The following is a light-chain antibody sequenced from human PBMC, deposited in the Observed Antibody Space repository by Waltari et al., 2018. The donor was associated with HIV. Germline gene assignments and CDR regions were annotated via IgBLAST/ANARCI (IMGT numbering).Light chain of an antibody. CDR3: QNYNIAPEWT. V-gene: IGKV1-27*01. CDR1: QAIKNY. Sequence: DVRMTQSPSSLSASVGDKVTITCRASQAIKNYLAWFQQKPGKVPKLLVYAASSWQSGVSSRFSGSGSGTRFTLTISSLQPDDVAVYYCQNYNIAPEWTFGQGTKVEIK. CDR2: AAS. J-gene: IGKJ1*01.